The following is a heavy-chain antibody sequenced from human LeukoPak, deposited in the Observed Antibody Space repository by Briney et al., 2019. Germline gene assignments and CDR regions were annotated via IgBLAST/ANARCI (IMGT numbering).Heavy chain of an antibody. CDR3: EKPLTYYYDSSGYPDAFDI. V-gene: IGHV3-9*01. D-gene: IGHD3-22*01. J-gene: IGHJ3*02. CDR1: GFTFDDYA. CDR2: ISWNSGSI. Sequence: GGSLRLSCAASGFTFDDYAMHWVRHAPGKGLEWVSGISWNSGSIGYADSVKGRFTISRDNAKNSLYLQMNSLRAEDTALYYCEKPLTYYYDSSGYPDAFDIWGQGTMVTVSS.